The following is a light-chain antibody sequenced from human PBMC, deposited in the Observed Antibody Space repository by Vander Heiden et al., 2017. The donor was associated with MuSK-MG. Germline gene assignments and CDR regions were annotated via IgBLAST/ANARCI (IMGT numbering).Light chain of an antibody. CDR2: ASS. V-gene: IGKV1-39*01. J-gene: IGKJ1*01. CDR3: QQSYSTPRT. Sequence: DVPMTQSPSSLPASVGDRVTITCRASQSIDNYLNWFQQKVGEAPRLLIYASSTLQSGVPSRFSGSGSGTDFTLTISSLQPEDFATYYCQQSYSTPRTFGQGTKVEVK. CDR1: QSIDNY.